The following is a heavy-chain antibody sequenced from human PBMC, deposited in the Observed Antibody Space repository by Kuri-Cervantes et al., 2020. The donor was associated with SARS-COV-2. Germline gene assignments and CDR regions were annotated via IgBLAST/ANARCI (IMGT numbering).Heavy chain of an antibody. CDR3: AKVTSIVVVPAAKYYFDY. J-gene: IGHJ4*02. Sequence: GESLKISCAASGFTFSSYGMHWVRQAPGKGLEWVAVIWYDGSNKYYADSVKGRFTISRDNSKNTLYLQMSSLRAEDTAVYYCAKVTSIVVVPAAKYYFDYWGQGTLVTVSS. CDR2: IWYDGSNK. V-gene: IGHV3-33*06. CDR1: GFTFSSYG. D-gene: IGHD2-2*01.